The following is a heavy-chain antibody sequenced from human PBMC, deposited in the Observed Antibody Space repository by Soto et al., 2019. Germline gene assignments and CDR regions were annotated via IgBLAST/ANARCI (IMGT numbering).Heavy chain of an antibody. D-gene: IGHD2-15*01. V-gene: IGHV1-69*02. CDR1: GGTFSSYT. Sequence: GASVKVSCKASGGTFSSYTISWVRQAPGQGLEWVGRIIPILGIANYAQKFQGRVTITADKSTSTAYMELSSLRSEDTAVYYCASTAKGVVVVASYYFDYWGQGTLVTVSS. J-gene: IGHJ4*02. CDR2: IIPILGIA. CDR3: ASTAKGVVVVASYYFDY.